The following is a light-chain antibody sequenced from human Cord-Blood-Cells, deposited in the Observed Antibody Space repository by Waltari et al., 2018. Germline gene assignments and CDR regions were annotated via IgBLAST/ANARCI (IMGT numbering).Light chain of an antibody. Sequence: DIQMTQSPSSLSASVGDRVTITCRASQSISSYLNWYQQNPGKAPKLLIYAASSLQSGVPSRFSGSGSGTDFTLTINSLQPEDFATYYCQQSYSTPLTFGGGTKVEIK. CDR3: QQSYSTPLT. CDR2: AAS. CDR1: QSISSY. J-gene: IGKJ4*01. V-gene: IGKV1-39*01.